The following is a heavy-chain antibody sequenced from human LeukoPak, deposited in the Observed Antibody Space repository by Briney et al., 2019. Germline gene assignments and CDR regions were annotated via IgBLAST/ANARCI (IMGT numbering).Heavy chain of an antibody. J-gene: IGHJ4*02. Sequence: GGSLRLSCAASGFTVSSNYMSWVRQAPGKGLEWVSVIYSGGSTYYADSVKGRFTISRDNSKNTLYLQMNNLRAEDTAVYYCARDPVIAARPRGDYWGQGTLVAVSS. D-gene: IGHD6-13*01. CDR3: ARDPVIAARPRGDY. CDR1: GFTVSSNY. V-gene: IGHV3-66*01. CDR2: IYSGGST.